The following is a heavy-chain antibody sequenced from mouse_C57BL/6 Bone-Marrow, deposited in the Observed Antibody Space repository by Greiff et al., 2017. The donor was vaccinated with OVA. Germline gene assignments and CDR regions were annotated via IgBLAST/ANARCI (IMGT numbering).Heavy chain of an antibody. CDR1: GFNIKDYY. D-gene: IGHD2-4*01. CDR3: ARDYEYGRGSMDY. J-gene: IGHJ4*01. V-gene: IGHV14-2*01. CDR2: IDPEDGET. Sequence: VQLQQSGAELVKPGASVKLSCTASGFNIKDYYMHWVKQRTEQGLEWIGRIDPEDGETKYAPQFQGKATITADTSSNTAYLQLSSLTSEDTAVYYCARDYEYGRGSMDYWGQGTSVTVSS.